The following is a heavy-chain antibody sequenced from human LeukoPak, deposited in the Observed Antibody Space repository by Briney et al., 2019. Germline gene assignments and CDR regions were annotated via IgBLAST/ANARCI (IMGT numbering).Heavy chain of an antibody. Sequence: SVKVSCKASGGTFSSYAISWVRQAPGQRLEWMGGIIPNFGTANYAQKFQGRVTITTDESTSTAYMELSSLRSEDTAVYYCARWGTVPAADIRYYYYYMDVWSKGTTVTVSS. CDR3: ARWGTVPAADIRYYYYYMDV. V-gene: IGHV1-69*05. CDR1: GGTFSSYA. CDR2: IIPNFGTA. J-gene: IGHJ6*03. D-gene: IGHD2-2*01.